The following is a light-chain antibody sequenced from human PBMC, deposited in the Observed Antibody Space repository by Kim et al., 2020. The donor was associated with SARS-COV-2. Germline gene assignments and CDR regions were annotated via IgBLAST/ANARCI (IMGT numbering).Light chain of an antibody. V-gene: IGKV1-5*03. CDR2: KAS. CDR1: QSISSW. J-gene: IGKJ4*01. Sequence: DIQMTQSPSPLSASVGDRVTITCRASQSISSWLAWYQQKPGKAPNLLIYKASSLESGVPSRFSGSGSGTDFTLTISSLQPGDVATYYCQQNSETPLTFGGGTKVDIK. CDR3: QQNSETPLT.